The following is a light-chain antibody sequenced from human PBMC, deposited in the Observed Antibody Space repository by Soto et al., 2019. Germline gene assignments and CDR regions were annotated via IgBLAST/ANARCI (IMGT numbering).Light chain of an antibody. V-gene: IGKV4-1*01. CDR2: WAS. Sequence: IVMIQSPDSLTVSLGERATINCNSSQSVLYSSNNKNYLAWYQQKPGQPPNLLIYWASTRESGVPDRFSGSWSGTDFTLTISSLQAEDVAVYYCQQYYSVPYTFGQGTKLEIK. J-gene: IGKJ2*01. CDR1: QSVLYSSNNKNY. CDR3: QQYYSVPYT.